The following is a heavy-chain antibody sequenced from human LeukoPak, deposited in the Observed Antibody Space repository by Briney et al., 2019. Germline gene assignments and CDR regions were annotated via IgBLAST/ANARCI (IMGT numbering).Heavy chain of an antibody. CDR1: GYTFTSYG. Sequence: GASVKVSCKASGYTFTSYGISWVRQAPGQGLEWMGWISAYNGNTNYAQKLQGRVTMTTDTSTSTAYMELRSLRSDDTAVYYCAREADILTGSGWFDPWGQGTLVTVSS. D-gene: IGHD3-9*01. J-gene: IGHJ5*02. CDR2: ISAYNGNT. V-gene: IGHV1-18*01. CDR3: AREADILTGSGWFDP.